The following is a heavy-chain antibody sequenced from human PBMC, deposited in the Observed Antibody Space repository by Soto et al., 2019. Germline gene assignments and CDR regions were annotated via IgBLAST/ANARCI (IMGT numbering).Heavy chain of an antibody. CDR3: ARYSMTTVTFEY. CDR2: IYYSGST. J-gene: IGHJ4*02. V-gene: IGHV4-30-4*01. Sequence: PSETLSLTCTVSGGSISSGGYYWSWIRQPPGKGLEWIGYIYYSGSTYYNPSLKSRVTISVDTSKNQFSLKLSSVTAADTAVYYCARYSMTTVTFEYWGQGTLVTVSS. CDR1: GGSISSGGYY. D-gene: IGHD4-17*01.